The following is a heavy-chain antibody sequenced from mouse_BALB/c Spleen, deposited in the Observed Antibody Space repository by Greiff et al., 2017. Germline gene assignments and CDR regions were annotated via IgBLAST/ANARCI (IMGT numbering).Heavy chain of an antibody. CDR3: ARGKDGYDGNFDY. Sequence: QVQLQQSGAELVRPGSSVKISCKASGYAFSSYWMNWVKQRPGQGLEWIGQIYPGDGDTNYNGKFKGKATLTADKSSSTAYMQLSSLTSEDSAVYFCARGKDGYDGNFDYWGQGTTLTVSS. CDR1: GYAFSSYW. D-gene: IGHD2-2*01. V-gene: IGHV1-80*01. J-gene: IGHJ2*01. CDR2: IYPGDGDT.